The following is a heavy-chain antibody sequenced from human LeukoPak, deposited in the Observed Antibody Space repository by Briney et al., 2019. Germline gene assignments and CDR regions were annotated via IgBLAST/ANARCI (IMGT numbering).Heavy chain of an antibody. CDR3: ARGWGATMVRGGFDP. J-gene: IGHJ5*02. V-gene: IGHV4-34*01. CDR1: GGSFSGYY. Sequence: SETLSLTCAVYGGSFSGYYWSWIRQPPGKGLEWIGEINHSGSTNYNPSLKSRVTISVDTPKNQFSLKLSSVTAADTAVYYCARGWGATMVRGGFDPWGQGTLVTVSS. D-gene: IGHD3-10*01. CDR2: INHSGST.